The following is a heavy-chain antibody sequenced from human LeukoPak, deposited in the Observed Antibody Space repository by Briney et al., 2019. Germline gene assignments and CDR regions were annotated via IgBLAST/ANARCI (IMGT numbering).Heavy chain of an antibody. Sequence: PSETLSLTCTVSGGSISSGSYYWSWIRQPAGKGLEWIGHIYSSGSTNYNPSLKSRVTISVDTSKNQFSLKLSSVTAAETAVYYCAREVWHYMDVWGKGTTVTVSS. V-gene: IGHV4-61*09. J-gene: IGHJ6*03. CDR1: GGSISSGSYY. CDR3: AREVWHYMDV. CDR2: IYSSGST.